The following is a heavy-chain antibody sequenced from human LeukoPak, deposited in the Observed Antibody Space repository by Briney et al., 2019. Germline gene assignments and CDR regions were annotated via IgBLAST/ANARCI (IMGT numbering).Heavy chain of an antibody. V-gene: IGHV4-59*01. J-gene: IGHJ6*03. CDR1: GGSISSYY. D-gene: IGHD6-19*01. Sequence: PSETLSLTCTVSGGSISSYYWSWIRQPPGKGLEWFGYIHYTGSTNYNPSLKSRVPITVDTSKNQFPLKLSSVTAADTAVYYCARTQEAGYSSGWYDSYYYYYMDVWGKGTTVTISS. CDR3: ARTQEAGYSSGWYDSYYYYYMDV. CDR2: IHYTGST.